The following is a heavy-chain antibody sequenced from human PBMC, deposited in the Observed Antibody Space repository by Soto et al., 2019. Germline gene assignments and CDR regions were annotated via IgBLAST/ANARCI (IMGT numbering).Heavy chain of an antibody. CDR3: ARVPPHKSGWYWGGIDY. CDR1: GGTFSTSA. CDR2: IIPIFGTA. D-gene: IGHD6-19*01. V-gene: IGHV1-69*01. J-gene: IGHJ4*02. Sequence: QVQLVQSGAEVKTPGSSMKVSCKASGGTFSTSALIWVRQAPGQGVEWMGGIIPIFGTANYAQKFQGRVTITADESTSTAYMELSSLRSADTAVYYCARVPPHKSGWYWGGIDYWGQGTLVTVSS.